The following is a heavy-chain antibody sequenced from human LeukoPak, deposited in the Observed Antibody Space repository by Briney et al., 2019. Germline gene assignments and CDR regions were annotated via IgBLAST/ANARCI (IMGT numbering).Heavy chain of an antibody. V-gene: IGHV4-39*01. J-gene: IGHJ4*02. D-gene: IGHD6-19*01. CDR2: IYYSGST. Sequence: SETLFLTCTVSGGSISSSSYYWGWIRQPPGKGLEWIGSIYYSGSTYYNPSLKSRVTISVDTSKNQFSLKLSSVTAADTAVCYCARGVYSSGWPGVSTIDYWGQGTLVTVSS. CDR3: ARGVYSSGWPGVSTIDY. CDR1: GGSISSSSYY.